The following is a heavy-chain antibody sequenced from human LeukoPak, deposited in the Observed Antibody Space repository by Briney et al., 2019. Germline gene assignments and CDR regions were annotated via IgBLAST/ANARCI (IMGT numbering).Heavy chain of an antibody. D-gene: IGHD4-11*01. J-gene: IGHJ4*02. Sequence: PGGSLRLSCTASGFTFSSYAMNGVGQAPGKGGEGVSGIGAGRTFTYYAYSVKVRFTIFRDNSSNTLYLQMNSLRADDTAVYYCAKDLDYTSYGYYFDYWGQGTLVTVSS. CDR1: GFTFSSYA. V-gene: IGHV3-23*01. CDR2: IGAGRTFT. CDR3: AKDLDYTSYGYYFDY.